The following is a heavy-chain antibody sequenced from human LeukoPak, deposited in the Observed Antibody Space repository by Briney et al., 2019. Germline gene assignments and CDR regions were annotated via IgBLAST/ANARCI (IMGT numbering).Heavy chain of an antibody. V-gene: IGHV4-30-4*01. D-gene: IGHD3-22*01. CDR2: IYYSGST. J-gene: IGHJ4*02. Sequence: SQTLSLTCTVSGGSISSGDYYWSWIRQPPGKGLEWIGYIYYSGSTNYNPSLKSRVTISVDTSKNQFSLKLSSVTAADTAVYYCARTDSSGYHFDYWGQGTLVTVSS. CDR1: GGSISSGDYY. CDR3: ARTDSSGYHFDY.